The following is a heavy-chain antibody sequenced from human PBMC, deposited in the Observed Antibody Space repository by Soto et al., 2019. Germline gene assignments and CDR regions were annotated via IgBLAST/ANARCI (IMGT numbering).Heavy chain of an antibody. J-gene: IGHJ6*02. V-gene: IGHV1-18*01. Sequence: GASVKVSCKASGYTFTSYGISWVRQAPGQGLEWMGWISAYNGNTNYARKLQGRVTMTTDTSTSTAYMELRSLRSDDTAVYYCARDRSYCSSTSCHASPYYYYGMDVWGQGTTVTVSS. CDR3: ARDRSYCSSTSCHASPYYYYGMDV. CDR1: GYTFTSYG. CDR2: ISAYNGNT. D-gene: IGHD2-2*01.